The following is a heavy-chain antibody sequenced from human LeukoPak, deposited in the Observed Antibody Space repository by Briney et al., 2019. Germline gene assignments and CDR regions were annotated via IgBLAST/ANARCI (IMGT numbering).Heavy chain of an antibody. CDR1: GYTFTGYY. CDR2: INPNSGGT. CDR3: SGRYGPGPV. J-gene: IGHJ4*02. D-gene: IGHD3-10*01. Sequence: ASVKVSCKASGYTFTGYYMHWVRQAPGQGLEWMGWINPNSGGTKYSQKFQDRMTLTTDASTNTAYMELSRLKPDDTAVYYCSGRYGPGPVWGQGTLISASP. V-gene: IGHV1-2*02.